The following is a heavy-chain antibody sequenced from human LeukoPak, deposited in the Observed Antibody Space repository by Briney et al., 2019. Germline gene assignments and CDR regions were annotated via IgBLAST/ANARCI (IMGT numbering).Heavy chain of an antibody. V-gene: IGHV1-24*01. Sequence: ASVRVSCKVSGYTLTELSMHWVRQAPGKGLEWMGGFDPEDGETIYAQKFQGRVTMTEDTSTDTAYMELSSLRSEDTAVYYCATDTTRSGWYRDAFDIWGQGTMVTVSS. D-gene: IGHD6-19*01. CDR2: FDPEDGET. J-gene: IGHJ3*02. CDR3: ATDTTRSGWYRDAFDI. CDR1: GYTLTELS.